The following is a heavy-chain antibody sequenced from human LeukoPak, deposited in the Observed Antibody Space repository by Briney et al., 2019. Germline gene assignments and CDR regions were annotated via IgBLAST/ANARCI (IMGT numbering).Heavy chain of an antibody. CDR3: AKSGGVRFDP. CDR2: ISGSGGNT. J-gene: IGHJ5*02. CDR1: GFTFSSYA. Sequence: GGSLRLSCAASGFTFSSYAMSWVRQAPGKGLEWVSVISGSGGNTYYADSVKGRFTISRDNSKNTLYLQMNSLRAEDTAVYYCAKSGGVRFDPWGQGTLVTVSS. V-gene: IGHV3-23*01. D-gene: IGHD3-16*01.